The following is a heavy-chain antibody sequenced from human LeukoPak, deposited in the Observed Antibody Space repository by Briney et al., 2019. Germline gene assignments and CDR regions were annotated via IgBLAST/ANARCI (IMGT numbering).Heavy chain of an antibody. V-gene: IGHV4-61*01. CDR1: GVSVSTTYN. CDR3: VRDYWGSLDY. CDR2: NGNN. J-gene: IGHJ4*02. D-gene: IGHD7-27*01. Sequence: NASDTLSPTCTVSGVSVSTTYNWGWVRRPPGKGLEWIGYNGNNNYNPSLKSRATISLDTSKNQFSLKLHSVTDADTAVYYCVRDYWGSLDYWGQGTLVTVSS.